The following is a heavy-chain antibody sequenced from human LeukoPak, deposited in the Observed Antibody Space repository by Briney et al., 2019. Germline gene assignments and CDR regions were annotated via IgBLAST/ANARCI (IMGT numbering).Heavy chain of an antibody. Sequence: GGSLRLSCAASGFIFSDYYMTWIRQAPGKGLEWVSYVTSSGGHMYYADSAKGRFTISRDNAKKSLDLQMNSLRAEDTAVYYCARVARYGDYIGGSDYWGQGALVTVSS. CDR3: ARVARYGDYIGGSDY. V-gene: IGHV3-11*04. J-gene: IGHJ4*02. D-gene: IGHD4-17*01. CDR2: VTSSGGHM. CDR1: GFIFSDYY.